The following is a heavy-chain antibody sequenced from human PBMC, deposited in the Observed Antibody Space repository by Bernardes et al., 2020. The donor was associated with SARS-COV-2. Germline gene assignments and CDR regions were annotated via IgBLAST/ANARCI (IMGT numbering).Heavy chain of an antibody. CDR2: VYTSGSG. Sequence: SETLSLTCSVSGASVSTGPYYWTWIRQPAGKGLEWIGRVYTSGSGNYNPSLESRLTISLDTSKNQFSLKLSSMTAADTALYYCARETLGQCSPTTCYDIFDSWGQGALVTVSS. V-gene: IGHV4-61*02. J-gene: IGHJ4*02. D-gene: IGHD2-2*01. CDR1: GASVSTGPYY. CDR3: ARETLGQCSPTTCYDIFDS.